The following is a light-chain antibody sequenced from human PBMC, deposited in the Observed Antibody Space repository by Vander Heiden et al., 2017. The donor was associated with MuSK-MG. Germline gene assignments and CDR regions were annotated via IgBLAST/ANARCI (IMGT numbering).Light chain of an antibody. J-gene: IGLJ3*02. V-gene: IGLV6-57*03. CDR2: ADN. CDR3: QSYDNTNHGV. CDR1: SCSIAINY. Sequence: FVLTQPHSVSESPEQTVTISCARSSCSIAINYVQWYQPRPGLAPTIVISADNQSTPGVPDRFSGSSDISSNTASLTISGLKTEDEADYYCQSYDNTNHGVFGGGTKLTVL.